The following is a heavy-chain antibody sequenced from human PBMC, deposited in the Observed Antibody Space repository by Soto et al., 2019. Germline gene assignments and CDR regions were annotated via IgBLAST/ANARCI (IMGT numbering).Heavy chain of an antibody. CDR3: ARDRKYSSSPGYYGMDV. D-gene: IGHD6-6*01. J-gene: IGHJ6*02. V-gene: IGHV4-4*02. Sequence: SETLSLTCAVSGGSISSSNWWSWVRQPPGKGLEWIGEIYHSGSTNYNPSLKSRVTISVDKSKNQFSLKLSSVTAADTAVYYCARDRKYSSSPGYYGMDVWGQGTTVTVSS. CDR2: IYHSGST. CDR1: GGSISSSNW.